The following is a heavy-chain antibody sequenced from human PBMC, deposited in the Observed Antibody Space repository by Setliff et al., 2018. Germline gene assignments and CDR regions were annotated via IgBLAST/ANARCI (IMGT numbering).Heavy chain of an antibody. CDR1: GFTFSNYV. CDR3: ARPWEPLLAWGGFDV. CDR2: ISHDGDIK. Sequence: PGGSLRLSCAASGFTFSNYVMHWVRQAPGKGLEWVAGISHDGDIKYYADSVKGRFSISRDNSRNTLYLQMSSLRLEDTAVFYCARPWEPLLAWGGFDVWGQGILVTVSS. J-gene: IGHJ3*01. D-gene: IGHD1-26*01. V-gene: IGHV3-30-3*01.